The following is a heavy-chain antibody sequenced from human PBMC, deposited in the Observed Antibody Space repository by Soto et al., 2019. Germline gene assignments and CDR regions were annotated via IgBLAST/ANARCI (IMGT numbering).Heavy chain of an antibody. CDR1: GGSISSSSYY. V-gene: IGHV4-39*01. CDR3: ARRGVAVAEFDY. D-gene: IGHD6-19*01. J-gene: IGHJ4*02. CDR2: IYYSGST. Sequence: QLQLQESGPGLVKPSETLSLTCTVSGGSISSSSYYWGWIRQPPGKGLEWIGSIYYSGSTYYNPSLKSRVTISVDTSKNQFSLKLSSVTAAATALYYCARRGVAVAEFDYWGQGTLVTVSS.